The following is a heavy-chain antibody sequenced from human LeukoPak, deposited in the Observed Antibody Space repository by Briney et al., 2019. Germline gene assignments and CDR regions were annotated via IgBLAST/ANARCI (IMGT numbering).Heavy chain of an antibody. CDR3: ARDYYYDESGQPVRLDY. J-gene: IGHJ4*02. V-gene: IGHV3-66*01. CDR2: ISSGGGT. CDR1: GFTFSSYS. D-gene: IGHD3-22*01. Sequence: GGSLRLSCAASGFTFSSYSMNWVRQAPGKGLQCVAIISSGGGTSYADSVKGRFTVSRDNSKNTMFLQMNSLRAEDTAVYYCARDYYYDESGQPVRLDYWGQGTLVTVSS.